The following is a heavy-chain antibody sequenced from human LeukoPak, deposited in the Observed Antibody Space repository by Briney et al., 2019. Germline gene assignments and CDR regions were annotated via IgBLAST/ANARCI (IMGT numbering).Heavy chain of an antibody. Sequence: ASVRVSCKASGYTFTSYGISWVRQAPGQGLEWMGWISAYNGNTNYAQKLQGRVTMTTDTSTSTAYMELRSLRSDDTAVYYCARDHIGRGAILGNWFDPWGQGTLVTVSS. CDR1: GYTFTSYG. D-gene: IGHD3-10*01. V-gene: IGHV1-18*04. J-gene: IGHJ5*02. CDR2: ISAYNGNT. CDR3: ARDHIGRGAILGNWFDP.